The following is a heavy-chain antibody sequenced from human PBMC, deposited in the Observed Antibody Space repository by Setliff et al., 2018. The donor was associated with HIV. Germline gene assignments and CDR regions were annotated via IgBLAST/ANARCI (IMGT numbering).Heavy chain of an antibody. CDR2: ISISGST. J-gene: IGHJ4*02. Sequence: PSETLSLTCAVSGGSFTGYYWSWIRQPAGKRLEWIGRISISGSTNYNPSLKSRVTISVDTSKRQFSLKLSSVTAADTAVFYCARGPVYSSTIDYWGQGTLVTVSS. CDR3: ARGPVYSSTIDY. D-gene: IGHD6-13*01. CDR1: GGSFTGYY. V-gene: IGHV4-4*07.